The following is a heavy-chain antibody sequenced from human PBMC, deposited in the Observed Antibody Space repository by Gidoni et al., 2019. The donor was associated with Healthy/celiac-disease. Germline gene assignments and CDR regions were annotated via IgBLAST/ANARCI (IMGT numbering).Heavy chain of an antibody. Sequence: QVQLQESGPGLVKPSETLSLTCTVSGYSISSGYYWGWIRQPPGKGLEWIGSIYHSGSTYYNPSLKSRVTISVDTSKNQFSLKLSSVTAADTAVYYCARAQEYSTNWFDPWGQGTLVTVSS. CDR2: IYHSGST. J-gene: IGHJ5*02. V-gene: IGHV4-38-2*02. CDR3: ARAQEYSTNWFDP. D-gene: IGHD2-15*01. CDR1: GYSISSGYY.